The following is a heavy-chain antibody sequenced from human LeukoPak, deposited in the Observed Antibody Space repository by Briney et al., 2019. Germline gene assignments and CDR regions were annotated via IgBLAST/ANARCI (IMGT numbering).Heavy chain of an antibody. V-gene: IGHV3-33*01. CDR2: IWYDGSNK. CDR3: ARERHLYYYYGMDV. J-gene: IGHJ6*02. CDR1: GFTFSSYG. Sequence: GGSLRLSCAASGFTFSSYGMHWVRQAQGKGLEWVAVIWYDGSNKYYADSVKGRFTISRDNSKNTLYLQMNSLRAEDTAVYYCARERHLYYYYGMDVWGQGATVTVSS. D-gene: IGHD6-25*01.